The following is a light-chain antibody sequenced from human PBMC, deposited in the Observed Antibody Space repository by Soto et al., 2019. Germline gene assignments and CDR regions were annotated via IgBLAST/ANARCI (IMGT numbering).Light chain of an antibody. V-gene: IGLV2-8*01. CDR2: EVS. J-gene: IGLJ2*01. Sequence: QSALTQPPSASGSPEQSVTISCTGTSSDVGGYNYVSWYQQHPGKAPKLMIYEVSKRPSGVPDRFSGSKSGNTASLTVSGLQAGDEADYYCSSYAGSNNYVVFGGGPRSPS. CDR3: SSYAGSNNYVV. CDR1: SSDVGGYNY.